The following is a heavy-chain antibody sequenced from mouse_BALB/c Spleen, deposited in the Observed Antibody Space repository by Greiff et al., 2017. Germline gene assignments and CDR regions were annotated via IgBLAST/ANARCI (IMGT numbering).Heavy chain of an antibody. V-gene: IGHV14-3*02. CDR3: AMDGSSPAWFAY. CDR2: IDPANGNT. J-gene: IGHJ3*01. D-gene: IGHD1-1*01. CDR1: GFNIKDTY. Sequence: VQLQQSGAELVKPGASVKLSCTASGFNIKDTYMHWVKQRPEQGLEWIGRIDPANGNTKYDPKFQGKATITADTSSNTAYLQLSSLTSEDTAVYYCAMDGSSPAWFAYWGQGTLVTVSA.